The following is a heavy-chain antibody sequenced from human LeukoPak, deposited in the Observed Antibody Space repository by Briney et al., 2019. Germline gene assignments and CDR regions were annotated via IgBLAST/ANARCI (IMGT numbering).Heavy chain of an antibody. Sequence: GGSLRLSCSASGFTFSIYAMHWVRQAPGKGLEYVSTISSNGGSTFYADSVRGRFTISRDTSKNTLYLQMSSLRAEDTAVYYCVKGNYRLPEPGDSLDIWGQGTMVTVSS. CDR1: GFTFSIYA. CDR2: ISSNGGST. V-gene: IGHV3-64D*09. J-gene: IGHJ3*02. CDR3: VKGNYRLPEPGDSLDI. D-gene: IGHD3-16*02.